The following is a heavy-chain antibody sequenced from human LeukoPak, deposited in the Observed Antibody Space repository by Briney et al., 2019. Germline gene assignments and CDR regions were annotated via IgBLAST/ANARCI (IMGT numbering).Heavy chain of an antibody. J-gene: IGHJ4*02. V-gene: IGHV3-74*01. CDR3: ARVRYGDYYFDY. D-gene: IGHD4-17*01. Sequence: PGGSLILSCAASGFTFSSYWVHWVRQAPGKGLVWVSRINSDGSSTSYADSVKGRFTISRDNAKNTLYLQMTSLRAEDTAVYYCARVRYGDYYFDYWGQGTLVTVSS. CDR1: GFTFSSYW. CDR2: INSDGSST.